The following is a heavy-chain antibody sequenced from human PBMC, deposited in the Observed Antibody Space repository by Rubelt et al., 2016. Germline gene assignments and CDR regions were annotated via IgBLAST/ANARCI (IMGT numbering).Heavy chain of an antibody. D-gene: IGHD3-10*01. CDR2: INPNSGNT. CDR1: GYTFTGYY. V-gene: IGHV1-8*02. J-gene: IGHJ4*02. CDR3: ARGPTLLWFGVEGA. Sequence: QVQLVQSGAEVKKPGASVKVSCKASGYTFTGYYMHWVRQAPGQGLEWMGWINPNSGNTGYAQKFQGRVTMTRNTSISTAYMELSSLRSEDTAVYCCARGPTLLWFGVEGAWGQGTLVTVSS.